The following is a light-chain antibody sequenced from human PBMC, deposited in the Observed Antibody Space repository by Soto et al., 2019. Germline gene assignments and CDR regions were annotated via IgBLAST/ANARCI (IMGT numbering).Light chain of an antibody. CDR3: QQSYSTPHT. Sequence: DVQMTQSPSALSASVGDTVTLTCRASQSIGSRLAWYQQKPGRPPKLLIYRASSSQSGVPSRFSGSGSGTEFTLTIHSLQPDDFATYYCQQSYSTPHTFGQGTKVDIK. V-gene: IGKV1-5*03. CDR2: RAS. CDR1: QSIGSR. J-gene: IGKJ1*01.